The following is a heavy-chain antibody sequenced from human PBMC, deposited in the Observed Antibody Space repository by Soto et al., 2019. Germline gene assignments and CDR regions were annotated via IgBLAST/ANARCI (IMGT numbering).Heavy chain of an antibody. J-gene: IGHJ4*02. V-gene: IGHV4-61*01. CDR1: GGSVSNKTYY. Sequence: PSETLSLTCSVSGGSVSNKTYYWSWILQPPGKRLERIGYVYYSGTTNYNPSLKGRVTISVDLSKNQFSLRLSSVTTADTAVYYCARTTAVPNTLRSRYFFDYWGQGTLVTVSS. CDR3: ARTTAVPNTLRSRYFFDY. CDR2: VYYSGTT. D-gene: IGHD4-17*01.